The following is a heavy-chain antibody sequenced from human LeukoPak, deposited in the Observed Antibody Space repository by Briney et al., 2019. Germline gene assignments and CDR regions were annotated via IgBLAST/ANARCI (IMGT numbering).Heavy chain of an antibody. Sequence: ASVKVSCKASGYTFTSYGISWVRQAPGQGLEWMGWISAYNGNTNYAQKLQGRVTMTTDTSTSTAYMELRSLRSDATAVYYCASESRIGWLQNAFDIWGQGTMVTVSS. CDR2: ISAYNGNT. CDR1: GYTFTSYG. J-gene: IGHJ3*02. CDR3: ASESRIGWLQNAFDI. V-gene: IGHV1-18*01. D-gene: IGHD5-24*01.